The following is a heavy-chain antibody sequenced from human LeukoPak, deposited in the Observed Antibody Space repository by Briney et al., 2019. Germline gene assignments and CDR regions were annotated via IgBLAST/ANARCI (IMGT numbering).Heavy chain of an antibody. V-gene: IGHV3-48*03. CDR2: ISSSGTNI. Sequence: GGSLRLSCAASGFTFSSSEMNWVRQAPGKGLEWVSHISSSGTNIYYADSVRGRFTISRDNAKNTLDLQMDSLRAEDTAVYYCARDYTMIRGYLDVWGQGTTVTVSS. J-gene: IGHJ6*02. D-gene: IGHD3-10*01. CDR1: GFTFSSSE. CDR3: ARDYTMIRGYLDV.